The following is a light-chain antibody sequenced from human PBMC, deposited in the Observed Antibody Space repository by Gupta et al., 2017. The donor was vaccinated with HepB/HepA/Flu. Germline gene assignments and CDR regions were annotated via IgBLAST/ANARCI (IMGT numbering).Light chain of an antibody. CDR3: QQEKNLPLT. CDR2: AAS. J-gene: IGKJ2*01. CDR1: QEIRSN. V-gene: IGKV1-33*01. Sequence: IQITQSPSSLSASVGDRVTLSCQAGQEIRSNLDWYHQRPGKAPKLLIYAASTLETGVPSRFSGSGSGTNFTLTITSRQSEDFGTFYCQQEKNLPLTFGEGTKLEI.